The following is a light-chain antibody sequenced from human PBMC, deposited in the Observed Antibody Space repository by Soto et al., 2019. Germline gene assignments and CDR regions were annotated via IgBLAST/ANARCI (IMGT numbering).Light chain of an antibody. CDR1: SGDGGGYNY. Sequence: QSVLTQPPSASGSAGQSVTISCTGTSGDGGGYNYVSGYQQHPGKAPKLMIYAVSKRPSGVPDRFSGSKSGNTASLTVSGLQAQAEADYYCSSYAGSNNYVFGTGTKVTVL. CDR3: SSYAGSNNYV. CDR2: AVS. V-gene: IGLV2-8*01. J-gene: IGLJ1*01.